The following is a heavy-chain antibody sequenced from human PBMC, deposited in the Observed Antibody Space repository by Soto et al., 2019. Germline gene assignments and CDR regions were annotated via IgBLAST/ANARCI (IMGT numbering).Heavy chain of an antibody. CDR1: GFTFSSYG. CDR2: ISYDGRNK. CDR3: AKDGSMIVVTTHPAYWHFDL. V-gene: IGHV3-30*18. Sequence: QVQLVESGGGVVQPGRSLRLPCAASGFTFSSYGMHWVRQAPGKGLEWVAVISYDGRNKYYVDSVKGRFTISRDNSKNPLYLQMNSLRAEDTAVYYCAKDGSMIVVTTHPAYWHFDLWGRGTLVTVSP. D-gene: IGHD3-22*01. J-gene: IGHJ2*01.